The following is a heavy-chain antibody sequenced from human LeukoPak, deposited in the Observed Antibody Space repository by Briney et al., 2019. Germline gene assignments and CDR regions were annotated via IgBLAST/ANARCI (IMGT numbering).Heavy chain of an antibody. CDR2: ISAGNGNT. J-gene: IGHJ4*02. Sequence: GASVKVSCKASGCTFTSYAMHWVRQAPGQRLEWMGWISAGNGNTKYSQKFQGRVTITRDTSASTVYMELSSLRSEDTAVYYCARDRVRNGYNPGGDWGQGTLVTVSS. CDR3: ARDRVRNGYNPGGD. V-gene: IGHV1-3*01. D-gene: IGHD5-24*01. CDR1: GCTFTSYA.